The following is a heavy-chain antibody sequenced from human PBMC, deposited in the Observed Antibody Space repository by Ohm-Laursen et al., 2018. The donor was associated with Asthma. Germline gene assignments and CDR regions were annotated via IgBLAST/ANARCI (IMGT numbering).Heavy chain of an antibody. Sequence: GASVKVSCKVSGYTVTDLAMHWVRQAPGEGLEWMGGFDPAAGEKILSQRFQGRVTMTEDTATDTAYMELSSLRSEDTAVYYCASESNFGDPFAVWGQGTLVTVSS. CDR2: FDPAAGEK. D-gene: IGHD1-1*01. J-gene: IGHJ3*01. CDR3: ASESNFGDPFAV. V-gene: IGHV1-24*01. CDR1: GYTVTDLA.